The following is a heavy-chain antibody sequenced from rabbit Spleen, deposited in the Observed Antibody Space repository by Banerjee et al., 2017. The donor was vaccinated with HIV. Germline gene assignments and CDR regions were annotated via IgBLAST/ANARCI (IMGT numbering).Heavy chain of an antibody. D-gene: IGHD8-1*01. Sequence: QEQLEESGGDLVKPGASLTLTCTASGVSFSSGYDMCWVRQAPGKGLDWIACIYTGNSKTYYASWAKGRFTISKTSSPTVTLQMTSLTVADTATYFCARDAGSGAYIDGYFSLWGPGTLVTVS. CDR1: GVSFSSGYD. CDR3: ARDAGSGAYIDGYFSL. J-gene: IGHJ4*01. CDR2: IYTGNSKT. V-gene: IGHV1S45*01.